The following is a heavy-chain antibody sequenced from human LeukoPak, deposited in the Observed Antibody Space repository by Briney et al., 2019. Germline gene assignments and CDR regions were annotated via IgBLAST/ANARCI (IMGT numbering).Heavy chain of an antibody. CDR3: ARDQNDCSSTSCYTGWFDP. Sequence: GGSLRLSCAASGFTFSDYYRSWIRQAPGKGLEWVSYISSSGSTIYYADSVKGRFTISRDNAKHSLYLQMNSLRAEDTAVDYCARDQNDCSSTSCYTGWFDPWGQGTLVTVSS. J-gene: IGHJ5*02. CDR1: GFTFSDYY. CDR2: ISSSGSTI. V-gene: IGHV3-11*04. D-gene: IGHD2-2*02.